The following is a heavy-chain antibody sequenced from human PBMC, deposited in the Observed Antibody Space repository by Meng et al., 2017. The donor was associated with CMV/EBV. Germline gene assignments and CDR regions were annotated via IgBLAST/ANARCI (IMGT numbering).Heavy chain of an antibody. CDR3: AREEGIAARSDWFDP. Sequence: QVQRVQSGATGKKPGASVKVSCKASGYTFTSYYMHWVRQAPGQGLEWMGIINPSGGSTSYAQKFQGRVTMTRDTSTSTVYMELSSLRSEDTAVYYCAREEGIAARSDWFDPWGQGTLVTVSS. J-gene: IGHJ5*02. CDR1: GYTFTSYY. CDR2: INPSGGST. V-gene: IGHV1-46*01. D-gene: IGHD6-6*01.